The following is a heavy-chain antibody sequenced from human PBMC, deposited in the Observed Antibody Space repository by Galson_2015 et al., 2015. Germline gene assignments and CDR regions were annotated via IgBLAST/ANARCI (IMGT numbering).Heavy chain of an antibody. CDR2: IGTAGDT. V-gene: IGHV3-13*01. D-gene: IGHD3-10*01. CDR3: ARSMVRGVPSVDYYGMDV. Sequence: SLRLSCAASGFTFSSYDMHWVRQATGKGLEWVSAIGTAGDTYYPGSVKGRFTISRVNAKNSLYLQMNSLRAGDTAVYYCARSMVRGVPSVDYYGMDVWGQGTTVTVSS. J-gene: IGHJ6*02. CDR1: GFTFSSYD.